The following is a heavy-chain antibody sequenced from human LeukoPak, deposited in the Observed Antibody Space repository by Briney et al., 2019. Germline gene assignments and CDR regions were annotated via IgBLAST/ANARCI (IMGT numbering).Heavy chain of an antibody. Sequence: GGSLRLSCAASGFTFSSYAMSWVRQAPGKGLEWVSTISGSSASTCYADSVKGRFTISRDNSMNTLYLQMNGLRAEDTAVYYCAKVRGVLHYWGQGTLVTVSS. D-gene: IGHD3-10*01. J-gene: IGHJ4*02. CDR1: GFTFSSYA. CDR3: AKVRGVLHY. V-gene: IGHV3-23*01. CDR2: ISGSSAST.